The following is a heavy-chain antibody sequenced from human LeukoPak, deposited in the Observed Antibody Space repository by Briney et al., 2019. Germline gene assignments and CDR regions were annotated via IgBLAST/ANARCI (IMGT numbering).Heavy chain of an antibody. J-gene: IGHJ4*02. CDR2: ISSSTSYI. D-gene: IGHD2-15*01. CDR3: AGDAWDCSGGACSVAY. Sequence: GGSLRLSCAASGFTFTTNSMNWVRQAPGKGLEWVSSISSSTSYISYADSMKGRFTISRDNAKNSLYLQMNSLRAEDTALYYCAGDAWDCSGGACSVAYWGQGTLVTVSS. V-gene: IGHV3-21*01. CDR1: GFTFTTNS.